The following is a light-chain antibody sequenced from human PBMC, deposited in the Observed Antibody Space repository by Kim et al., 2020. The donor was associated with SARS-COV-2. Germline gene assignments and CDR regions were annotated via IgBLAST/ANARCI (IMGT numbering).Light chain of an antibody. J-gene: IGKJ4*01. V-gene: IGKV1-5*03. CDR3: QQDNAFPLT. Sequence: ASVGDRVTITCRASENINKWLVWYQQKPGQAPKVLIYMASSLESGGPSRFSGSGSGTEFSLTISSLQPDDFATYYCQQDNAFPLTFGGGTKVDIK. CDR1: ENINKW. CDR2: MAS.